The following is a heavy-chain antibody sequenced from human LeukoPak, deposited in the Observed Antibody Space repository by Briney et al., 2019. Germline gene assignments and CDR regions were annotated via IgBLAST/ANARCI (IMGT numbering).Heavy chain of an antibody. J-gene: IGHJ4*02. V-gene: IGHV4-34*01. Sequence: SETLSLTCAVYGGSFSGYYWSWIRQPPVKGLGWIGEINHSGSTNYNPSLKSRVTISVDTSKNQFSLKLSSVTAADTAVYYCAGRQCGDCYLSWPGPFDYWGQGTLVTVSS. CDR2: INHSGST. CDR1: GGSFSGYY. CDR3: AGRQCGDCYLSWPGPFDY. D-gene: IGHD2-21*02.